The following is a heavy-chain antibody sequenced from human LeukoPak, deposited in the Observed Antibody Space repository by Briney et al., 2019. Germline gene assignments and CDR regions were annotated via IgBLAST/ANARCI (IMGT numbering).Heavy chain of an antibody. CDR1: GGSTSSSY. CDR2: IYYTGTT. V-gene: IGHV4-59*01. CDR3: ARALYGSGVFDS. D-gene: IGHD3-10*01. Sequence: PSETPSLTCTVSGGSTSSSYWSWIRQPPGKGLEWIGDIYYTGTTNYNPSLKSRVTISVDTSKIQFSLNLNSVTSADTAVYYCARALYGSGVFDSWGQGTLVTVSS. J-gene: IGHJ4*02.